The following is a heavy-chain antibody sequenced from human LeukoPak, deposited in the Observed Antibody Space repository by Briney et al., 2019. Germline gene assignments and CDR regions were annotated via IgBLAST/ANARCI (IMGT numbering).Heavy chain of an antibody. CDR3: AKERYGDPGTYYFDY. V-gene: IGHV3-30*04. D-gene: IGHD4-17*01. Sequence: PGGSLRLSCAASGFTFSSYAMHWVRQAPGKGLEWVAVISYDGSNKYYADSVKGQFTISRDNSKNTLYLQMNSLRAEDTAVYYCAKERYGDPGTYYFDYWGQGTLVTVSS. J-gene: IGHJ4*02. CDR2: ISYDGSNK. CDR1: GFTFSSYA.